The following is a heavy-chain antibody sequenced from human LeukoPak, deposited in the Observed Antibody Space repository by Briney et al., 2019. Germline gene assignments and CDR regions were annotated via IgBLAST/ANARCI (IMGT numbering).Heavy chain of an antibody. D-gene: IGHD6-19*01. V-gene: IGHV3-9*01. J-gene: IGHJ4*02. CDR1: GFTFDDYA. Sequence: PGGSLRLSCAASGFTFDDYAMHWVRQAPGKGLEWVSGISGNSGSIGYADSVKGRFTISRDNAKNSLYLQMNSLRAEDTALYYCAKDIGAVAGPYYFDYWGQGTLVTVSS. CDR2: ISGNSGSI. CDR3: AKDIGAVAGPYYFDY.